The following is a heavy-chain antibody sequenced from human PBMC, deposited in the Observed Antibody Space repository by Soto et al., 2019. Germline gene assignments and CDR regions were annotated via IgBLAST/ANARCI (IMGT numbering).Heavy chain of an antibody. CDR3: AREYSNYQDYYCYGMDV. CDR1: GYTFTSYY. V-gene: IGHV1-46*01. D-gene: IGHD4-4*01. J-gene: IGHJ6*02. Sequence: ASVKVCSKAPGYTFTSYYMHWLRQDPRQGLEWMGIINPSGGSTSYAQKFQGRVTMTRDTSTSTVYMELSSLRSEDTAVYYCAREYSNYQDYYCYGMDVWGQGTTVTVSS. CDR2: INPSGGST.